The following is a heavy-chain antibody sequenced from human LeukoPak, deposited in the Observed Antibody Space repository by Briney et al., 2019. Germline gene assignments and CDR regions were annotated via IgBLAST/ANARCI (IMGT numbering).Heavy chain of an antibody. V-gene: IGHV3-48*01. CDR1: GFMFGKHG. J-gene: IGHJ4*02. Sequence: PGGSLRLSCEGSGFMFGKHGLIWVRQPPGKGLDWLSFCGPSGETRLYADSVKGRFTISRDNSKNTLYLQMNSLRAEDTAVYFCARDHNSGNYPNYYFDFWGQGTLVTVSS. CDR3: ARDHNSGNYPNYYFDF. CDR2: CGPSGETR. D-gene: IGHD1-26*01.